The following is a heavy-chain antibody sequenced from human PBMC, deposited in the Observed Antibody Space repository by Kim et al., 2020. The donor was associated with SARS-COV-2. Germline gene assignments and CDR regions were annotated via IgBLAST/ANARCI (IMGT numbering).Heavy chain of an antibody. V-gene: IGHV3-66*01. CDR2: IDSGGST. D-gene: IGHD5-12*01. Sequence: GGSLRLSCAASGFTVSSNYMSWVRQAPGKGLEWVSVIDSGGSTYYADSVKGRFTISRDNSKNTLYLQMNSLRAEDTAVYYCARDGGYSGYDDYYFDYWGQGTLVTVSS. CDR1: GFTVSSNY. CDR3: ARDGGYSGYDDYYFDY. J-gene: IGHJ4*02.